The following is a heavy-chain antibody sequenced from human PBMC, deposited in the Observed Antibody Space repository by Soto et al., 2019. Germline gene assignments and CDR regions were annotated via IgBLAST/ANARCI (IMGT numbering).Heavy chain of an antibody. CDR3: ARDSCGMDV. J-gene: IGHJ6*02. Sequence: SETLSLTCAVYGGSFSGYYWSWIRQPPGKGLEWIGEINHSGSTNYNPSLKSRVTISVDTSKNQFSLKLSSVTAADTAVYYCARDSCGMDVWGQGTTVTVSS. CDR1: GGSFSGYY. CDR2: INHSGST. D-gene: IGHD2-2*01. V-gene: IGHV4-34*01.